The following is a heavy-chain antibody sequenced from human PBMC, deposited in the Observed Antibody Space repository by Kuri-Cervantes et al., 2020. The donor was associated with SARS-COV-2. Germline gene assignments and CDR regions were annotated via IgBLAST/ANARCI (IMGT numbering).Heavy chain of an antibody. Sequence: SETLSLTCSVSGFSVTSGSYYWSWIRQPPGKGLEWIGYIYYSGSTNYNPSLKSRVTISVDTSKNQFSLKLSSVTAADTAVYYCARGASYSNYEFFDYWGQGTLVTVSS. D-gene: IGHD4-11*01. V-gene: IGHV4-61*01. CDR1: GFSVTSGSYY. J-gene: IGHJ4*02. CDR3: ARGASYSNYEFFDY. CDR2: IYYSGST.